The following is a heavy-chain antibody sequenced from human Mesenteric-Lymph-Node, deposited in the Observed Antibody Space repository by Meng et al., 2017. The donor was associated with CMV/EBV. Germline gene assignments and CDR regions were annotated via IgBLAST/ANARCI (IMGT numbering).Heavy chain of an antibody. CDR2: IDWGDDK. CDR1: GFSLSTSGMC. J-gene: IGHJ4*02. CDR3: ARGTTSWYGRFDY. D-gene: IGHD6-13*01. V-gene: IGHV2-70*20. Sequence: SGLTLVKPTQTLTLTCTFSGFSLSTSGMCVTWVRQPPGKALEWLALIDWGDDKYYSTSLKTRLAISKDTSKNQVVLRMTNMDPVDTATYYCARGTTSWYGRFDYWGQGTLVTVSS.